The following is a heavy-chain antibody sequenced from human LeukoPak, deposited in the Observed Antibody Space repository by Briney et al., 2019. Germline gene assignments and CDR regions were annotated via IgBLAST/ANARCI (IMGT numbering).Heavy chain of an antibody. CDR1: AYTFTSYD. J-gene: IGHJ4*02. CDR2: MDPNSGNT. Sequence: ASVKVSCKASAYTFTSYDINWVRQATGQGLEWMGWMDPNSGNTAYAQKFQGRVTMTRDTSISTAYMELSSLRSEDTAVYYRARGHGPGGSRWPNLDHWGQGTLVTVSS. V-gene: IGHV1-8*01. CDR3: ARGHGPGGSRWPNLDH. D-gene: IGHD6-13*01.